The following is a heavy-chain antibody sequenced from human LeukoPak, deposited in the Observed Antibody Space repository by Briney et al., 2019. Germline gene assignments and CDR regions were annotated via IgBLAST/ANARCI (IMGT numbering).Heavy chain of an antibody. Sequence: GGSLRLSCAASGFTFSNYAMSWVRQAPGKGLEWVSVISGSGGNTSYADSGKGRFTISRDNSKNTLYLEVNSLRAEDTALYYCAKSDCDSGSCYTIDYWGQGTLVTVSS. V-gene: IGHV3-23*01. CDR1: GFTFSNYA. CDR3: AKSDCDSGSCYTIDY. CDR2: ISGSGGNT. J-gene: IGHJ4*02. D-gene: IGHD2-2*02.